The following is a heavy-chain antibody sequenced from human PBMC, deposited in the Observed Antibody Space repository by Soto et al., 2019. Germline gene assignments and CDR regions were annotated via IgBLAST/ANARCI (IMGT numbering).Heavy chain of an antibody. V-gene: IGHV3-23*01. D-gene: IGHD2-15*01. Sequence: EVQLLASGGGLVQPGGSLRLSCAASGFTFSSYAMRWVRQAPGKGLEWVSAISGSGGSTYYADSVKGRFTISRDNSKNKLYLQMNSLGAEDTAVYYCSGALDIVVVVAATGAFDIWGQGTIVTVS. CDR1: GFTFSSYA. J-gene: IGHJ3*02. CDR3: SGALDIVVVVAATGAFDI. CDR2: ISGSGGST.